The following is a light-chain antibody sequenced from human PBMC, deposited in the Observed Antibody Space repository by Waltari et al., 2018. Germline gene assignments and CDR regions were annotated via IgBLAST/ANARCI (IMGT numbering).Light chain of an antibody. CDR3: RQYTNWPPIT. CDR1: QSVSSN. V-gene: IGKV3-15*01. Sequence: EIVMTQSPATLSVSPGERATLSCSASQSVSSNLAWYQQKPGQAPRLLIYGSSTRATCIPARFSGSGSGTEYTLTISSLQSEDFAVYYCRQYTNWPPITFGQGTRLEIK. CDR2: GSS. J-gene: IGKJ5*01.